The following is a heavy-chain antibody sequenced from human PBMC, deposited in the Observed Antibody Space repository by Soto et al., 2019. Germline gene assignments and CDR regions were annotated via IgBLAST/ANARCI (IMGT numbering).Heavy chain of an antibody. D-gene: IGHD4-17*01. CDR3: ARSGSLGDPYFDY. Sequence: QVQLQESGPGLVKPSGTLSLTCTVSGGSISSYYWSWIRQPPGKGLEWIGYIYYSGSTNYNPSLKSRVTISVDTSKNQFSLKLSSVTAADTAVYYCARSGSLGDPYFDYWGQGTLVTVSS. CDR2: IYYSGST. V-gene: IGHV4-59*01. CDR1: GGSISSYY. J-gene: IGHJ4*02.